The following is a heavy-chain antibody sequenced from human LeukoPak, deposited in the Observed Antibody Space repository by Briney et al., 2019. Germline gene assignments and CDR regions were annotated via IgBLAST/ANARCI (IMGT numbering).Heavy chain of an antibody. D-gene: IGHD3-9*01. CDR1: GYTFTGYY. CDR2: INPNSGGT. J-gene: IGHJ3*02. CDR3: ARSATYYDILTGYSALDI. Sequence: GASVKVSCKASGYTFTGYYMHWVRQAPGRGLEWMGWINPNSGGTNYAQKFQGRVTMTRDTSISTAYMELSRLRSDDTAVYYCARSATYYDILTGYSALDIWGQGTMVTVSS. V-gene: IGHV1-2*02.